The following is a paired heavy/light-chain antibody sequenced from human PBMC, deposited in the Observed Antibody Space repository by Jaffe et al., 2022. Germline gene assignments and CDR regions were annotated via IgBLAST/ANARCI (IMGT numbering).Heavy chain of an antibody. CDR3: VRGGSYAAFDI. Sequence: EVQLVESGGGLVQPGGSLRLSCAASGFTFSTYLMQWVRQAPGKGLVWVSHISGDGSSTSYADSVKGRFTISRDNAKSTLYLQMNSLRVEDTAVYYCVRGGSYAAFDIWGQGTMVTVSS. J-gene: IGHJ3*02. CDR1: GFTFSTYL. D-gene: IGHD1-26*01. V-gene: IGHV3-74*01. CDR2: ISGDGSST.
Light chain of an antibody. V-gene: IGKV3-20*01. J-gene: IGKJ1*01. CDR2: GAS. Sequence: EIVLTQSPGTLSLSPGERATLSCRASQSVSSSYLAWYQRKPGQAPRLLIYGASSRATGIPDRFSGSGSGTDFTLTISRLEPEDFAVYYCQQYGGSLWTFGQGTKVEIK. CDR3: QQYGGSLWT. CDR1: QSVSSSY.